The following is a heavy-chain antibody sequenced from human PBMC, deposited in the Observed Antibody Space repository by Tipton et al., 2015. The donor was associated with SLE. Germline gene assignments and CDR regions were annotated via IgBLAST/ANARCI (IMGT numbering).Heavy chain of an antibody. CDR3: ARAPGLERDYYYYYYIDV. J-gene: IGHJ6*03. CDR1: GGSISSGSYY. D-gene: IGHD3/OR15-3a*01. Sequence: TLSLTCTVSGGSISSGSYYWSWIRQPAGKGLEWIGRVSTSGTTNYNPSLKSRVTISLDTSKNHFSLKLTSVTAADTAVYYCARAPGLERDYYYYYYIDVWGKGTTVTVSS. V-gene: IGHV4-61*02. CDR2: VSTSGTT.